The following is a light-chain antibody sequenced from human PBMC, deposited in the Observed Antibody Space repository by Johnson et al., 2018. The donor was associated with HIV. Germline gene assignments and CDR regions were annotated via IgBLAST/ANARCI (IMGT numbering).Light chain of an antibody. CDR1: SSKIGNNY. CDR2: DNN. CDR3: LSADSSGTPPDV. V-gene: IGLV1-51*01. J-gene: IGLJ1*01. Sequence: QSVLTQPPSVSAAPGQKVTISCSGSSSKIGNNYVSWYQQLPGTAPKLLIYDNNKRPSGIPERFSGSSSGTIVTLTISGVQAEDESDYYCLSADSSGTPPDVFGTGTKVTVL.